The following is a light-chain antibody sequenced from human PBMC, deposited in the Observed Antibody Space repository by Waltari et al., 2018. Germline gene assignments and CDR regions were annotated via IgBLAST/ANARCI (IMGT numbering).Light chain of an antibody. CDR2: QAS. CDR3: QQYNGYPLT. V-gene: IGKV1-5*03. CDR1: NSISSW. J-gene: IGKJ4*01. Sequence: EIQMTQSPSPLSASVGDRVTITCRTDNSISSWLAWYQQKPGKAPKLLIYQASTLASGVPSRFSGSGSGTEFALTISSLQPDDVGTYFCQQYNGYPLTFGGGTKLEIK.